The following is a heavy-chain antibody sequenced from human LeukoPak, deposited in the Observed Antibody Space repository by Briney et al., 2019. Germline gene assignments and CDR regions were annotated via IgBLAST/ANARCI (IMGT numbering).Heavy chain of an antibody. Sequence: PGGSLRHSCVASEFIFRSYTINWVRQAPGKGLEWVSSISSSRNVIYYADSLRGRFTISRDNAKYSVYLQRDSLRVEDTAVYYCTRVLSGYYRDDDWGQGTLVTVSS. CDR1: EFIFRSYT. CDR3: TRVLSGYYRDDD. CDR2: ISSSRNVI. J-gene: IGHJ4*02. V-gene: IGHV3-21*01. D-gene: IGHD3-22*01.